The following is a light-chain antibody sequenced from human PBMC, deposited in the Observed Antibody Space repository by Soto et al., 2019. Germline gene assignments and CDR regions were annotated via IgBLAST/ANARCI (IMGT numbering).Light chain of an antibody. CDR1: QTVGNNY. V-gene: IGKV3-20*01. J-gene: IGKJ1*01. Sequence: EIVLTQSPGTLSLSPGERATLSCRASQTVGNNYLDWYQQKPGQAPRLLIYGASSRATVIPDRFSGSGSGTDFTLTISRLEPEDFAVYSCRQSANSPRTFGQGTKVEIK. CDR3: RQSANSPRT. CDR2: GAS.